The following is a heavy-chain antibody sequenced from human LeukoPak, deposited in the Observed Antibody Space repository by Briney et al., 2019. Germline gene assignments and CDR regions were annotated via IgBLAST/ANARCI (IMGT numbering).Heavy chain of an antibody. CDR2: IGASDGST. CDR1: GFTFSNYA. CDR3: APDTDYGDYGGNY. J-gene: IGHJ4*02. V-gene: IGHV3-23*01. Sequence: GGSLRLSCGASGFTFSNYAMSWVRQAPGKGLVWVSTIGASDGSTFFADSVKGRFTISRDNSKNTLYLQMNSLRADDTAVYYCAPDTDYGDYGGNYWGQGTLVTVSS. D-gene: IGHD4-17*01.